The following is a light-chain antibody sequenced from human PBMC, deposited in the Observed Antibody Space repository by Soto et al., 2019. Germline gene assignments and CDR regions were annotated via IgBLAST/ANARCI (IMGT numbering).Light chain of an antibody. CDR2: GAS. CDR1: QSFSSY. CDR3: QQYNNWPPAT. J-gene: IGKJ5*01. V-gene: IGKV3-15*01. Sequence: EILLTQSPATLSLSPGERATLSCIASQSFSSYLAWYQQKPGQAPRLLIYGASTRATGIPARFSGSGSGTEFTLTISSLQSEDFAVYYCQQYNNWPPATFGQGTRLENK.